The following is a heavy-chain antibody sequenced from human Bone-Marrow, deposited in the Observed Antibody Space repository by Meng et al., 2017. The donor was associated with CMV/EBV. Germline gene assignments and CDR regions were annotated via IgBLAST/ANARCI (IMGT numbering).Heavy chain of an antibody. Sequence: ASVKVSCKASGYTFTGYYMHWVRQAPGQGLEWMGWINPNSGGTNYAQKFQGRVTMTRDTSISTAYMELSRLRFDDTAVDYCARDSDYDFWSGGWYFDLWGRGTLVTVSS. D-gene: IGHD3-3*01. V-gene: IGHV1-2*02. J-gene: IGHJ2*01. CDR1: GYTFTGYY. CDR2: INPNSGGT. CDR3: ARDSDYDFWSGGWYFDL.